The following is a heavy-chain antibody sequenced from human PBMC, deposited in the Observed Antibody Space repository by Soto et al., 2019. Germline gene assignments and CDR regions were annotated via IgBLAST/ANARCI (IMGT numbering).Heavy chain of an antibody. J-gene: IGHJ4*02. V-gene: IGHV4-39*01. Sequence: SETLSLTCTVSGGYISSSSYYWGWIRQPPGKGLEWIGSIYYSGSTYYNPSLKSRVTISVDTSKNQFSLKLSSVTAADTAVYYCARTRDGYNYVDYWGQGTLVTVSS. CDR1: GGYISSSSYY. CDR3: ARTRDGYNYVDY. D-gene: IGHD5-12*01. CDR2: IYYSGST.